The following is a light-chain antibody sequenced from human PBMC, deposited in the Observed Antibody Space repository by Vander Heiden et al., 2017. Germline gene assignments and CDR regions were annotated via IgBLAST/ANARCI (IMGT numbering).Light chain of an antibody. CDR3: CSYAGTYTV. J-gene: IGLJ3*02. V-gene: IGLV2-11*01. Sequence: QSALPQPRSVSGSPGQSVTISCTGTSSDVGGYNFVSWYQQHPGKAPKLFIYDVTKRPSGVPDRFSGSKSGTTASLTISGLQAEDEADYYCCSYAGTYTVFGGGTKLTVL. CDR1: SSDVGGYNF. CDR2: DVT.